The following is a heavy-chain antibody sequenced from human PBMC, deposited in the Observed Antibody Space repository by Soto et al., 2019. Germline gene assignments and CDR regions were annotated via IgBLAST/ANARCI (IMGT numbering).Heavy chain of an antibody. CDR1: AGSLSCGGTY. V-gene: IGHV4-31*03. D-gene: IGHD2-2*01. Sequence: PQSRSPTSIVSAGSLSCGGTYCGWLRQHPGKGLECIGPINCIGSTYYIPSLKSRVTRAVDTFKNQFSRKTSSVAAAGTGVYYWARDFGAVVPAAVGSRANYYYYYGMEVWGQGTTVTVSS. CDR3: ARDFGAVVPAAVGSRANYYYYYGMEV. CDR2: INCIGST. J-gene: IGHJ6*02.